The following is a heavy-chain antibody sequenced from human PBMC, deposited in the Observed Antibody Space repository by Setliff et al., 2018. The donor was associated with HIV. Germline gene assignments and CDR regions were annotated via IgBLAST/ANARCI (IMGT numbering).Heavy chain of an antibody. CDR3: ASRWGSYYDTNGHPFDY. CDR2: IYHSGNT. D-gene: IGHD3-22*01. CDR1: GDSISSDFY. Sequence: SETLSLTCTVSGDSISSDFYWGWIRQPPGKGLEWIGSIYHSGNTYYNPSLQGRVTMFFDTSEDHFSLRLSSVTAADTAVYYCASRWGSYYDTNGHPFDYWGQGTLVTVSS. V-gene: IGHV4-38-2*02. J-gene: IGHJ4*02.